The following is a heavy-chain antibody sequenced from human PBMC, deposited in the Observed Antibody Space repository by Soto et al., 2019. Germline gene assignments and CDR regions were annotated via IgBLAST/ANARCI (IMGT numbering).Heavy chain of an antibody. CDR1: GYTFTGYY. V-gene: IGHV1-2*02. Sequence: ASVKVSCKASGYTFTGYYMHWVRQAPGQGLEWMGWINPNSGGTNYAQKFQGRVTMTRDTSISTAYMELSRLRSDDTAVYYCGHQNNWNYVLDYWGQGTLVTVSS. J-gene: IGHJ4*02. D-gene: IGHD1-7*01. CDR3: GHQNNWNYVLDY. CDR2: INPNSGGT.